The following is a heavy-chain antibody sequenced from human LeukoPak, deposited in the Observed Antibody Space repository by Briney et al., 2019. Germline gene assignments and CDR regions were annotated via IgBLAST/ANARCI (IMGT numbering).Heavy chain of an antibody. CDR3: ARSPQDSSDAFDI. CDR1: GGSISSYY. V-gene: IGHV4-4*09. J-gene: IGHJ3*02. CDR2: IYTSGST. Sequence: PETLSLTCTVSGGSISSYYWSWIRQPPGKGLEWIGYIYTSGSTNYNPSLKSRVTISVDTSKNQFSLKLSSVTAADTAVYYCARSPQDSSDAFDIWGQGTMVTVSS. D-gene: IGHD3-22*01.